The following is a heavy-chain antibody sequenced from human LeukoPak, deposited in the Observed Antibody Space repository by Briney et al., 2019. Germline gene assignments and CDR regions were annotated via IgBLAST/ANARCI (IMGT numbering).Heavy chain of an antibody. CDR1: GFTFNTYN. Sequence: GGSLRLSCAASGFTFNTYNMSWVPQAPGKGLEWVSSISAGGGDTYYTDSVKGRFIISRDNSEDTVYLQMNSLRDDDTAVYYCAKDPGRYYYESRDFYDYGARGTLVTVSS. D-gene: IGHD3-22*01. CDR2: ISAGGGDT. V-gene: IGHV3-23*01. J-gene: IGHJ4*02. CDR3: AKDPGRYYYESRDFYDY.